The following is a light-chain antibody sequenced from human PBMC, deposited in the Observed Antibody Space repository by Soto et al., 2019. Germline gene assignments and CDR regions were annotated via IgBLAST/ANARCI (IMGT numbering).Light chain of an antibody. Sequence: QSVLTQPASVSGSPGRSITISCTGTSGDIGSYNRVSWYQQHPGKAPKLIIYEVTDRPSGVSNRFSGSKSGNTASLTISGLQGEDEAEYYCSSYTNINTRACVFGTGTKVTV. CDR2: EVT. J-gene: IGLJ1*01. CDR3: SSYTNINTRACV. CDR1: SGDIGSYNR. V-gene: IGLV2-14*01.